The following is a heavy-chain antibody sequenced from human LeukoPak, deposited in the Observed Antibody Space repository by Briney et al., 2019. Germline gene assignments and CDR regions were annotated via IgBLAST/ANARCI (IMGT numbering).Heavy chain of an antibody. Sequence: SETLSLTCTVSGYSISSGYYWGWIRQPPGKGLEWIGSIDHTWSTYYHTSLKSRVTISVDTSKNQVSLKLRSVTAADTAVYYCARDLTYCQFDPWGQGTLVIVSS. J-gene: IGHJ5*02. CDR3: ARDLTYCQFDP. CDR1: GYSISSGYY. CDR2: IDHTWST. D-gene: IGHD2-21*01. V-gene: IGHV4-38-2*02.